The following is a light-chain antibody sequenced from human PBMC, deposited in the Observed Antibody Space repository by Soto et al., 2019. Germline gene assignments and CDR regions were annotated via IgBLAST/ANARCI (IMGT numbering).Light chain of an antibody. Sequence: EIVLTHSPATLSLSPGERATLSCRARQNVRSYLAWYQQKPGQAPRLLIHDAISRATGIPARFSGSGSGTDFTLTISSLESADFAVYYCQQRTNWPTATFGQGTRLEIK. V-gene: IGKV3-11*01. CDR2: DAI. CDR1: QNVRSY. J-gene: IGKJ5*01. CDR3: QQRTNWPTAT.